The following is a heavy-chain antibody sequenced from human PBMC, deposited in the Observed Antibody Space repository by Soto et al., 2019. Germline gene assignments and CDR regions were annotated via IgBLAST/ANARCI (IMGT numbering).Heavy chain of an antibody. CDR1: GGSISSSSYY. D-gene: IGHD2-15*01. V-gene: IGHV4-39*01. CDR3: ARVIAATRARGYYYMDV. CDR2: IYYSGST. J-gene: IGHJ6*03. Sequence: LSLTCTVSGGSISSSSYYWGWIRQPPGKGLEWIGSIYYSGSTYYNPSLKSRVTISVDTSKNQFSLKLSSVTAADTAVYYCARVIAATRARGYYYMDVWGKGTTVTVSS.